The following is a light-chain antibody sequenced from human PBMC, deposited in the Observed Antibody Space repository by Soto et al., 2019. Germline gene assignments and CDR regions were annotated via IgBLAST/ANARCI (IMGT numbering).Light chain of an antibody. CDR1: QRVSSY. V-gene: IGKV3-11*01. CDR3: QQRRNWPPT. CDR2: DAS. J-gene: IGKJ1*01. Sequence: EIVFTQSPCTLFLSPLEIATLSCRASQRVSSYLAWYQQKPGQAPRLLIYDASNRATGIPARFSGSGSGTDFTLTISSLEPEDFAVYYCQQRRNWPPTFGQGTKVDI.